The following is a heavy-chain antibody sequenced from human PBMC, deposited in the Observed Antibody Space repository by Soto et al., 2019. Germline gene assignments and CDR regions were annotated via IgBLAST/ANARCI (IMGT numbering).Heavy chain of an antibody. CDR3: ARVALTTVIDQYFDY. CDR1: GGSISSYY. Sequence: TSETLSLTCTVSGGSISSYYWSWIRQPPGKGLEWIGYIYYSGSTNYNPSLKSRVTISVDTSKNQFSLKLSSVTAADTAVYYCARVALTTVIDQYFDYWGQGTLVTVSS. D-gene: IGHD4-17*01. V-gene: IGHV4-59*12. CDR2: IYYSGST. J-gene: IGHJ4*02.